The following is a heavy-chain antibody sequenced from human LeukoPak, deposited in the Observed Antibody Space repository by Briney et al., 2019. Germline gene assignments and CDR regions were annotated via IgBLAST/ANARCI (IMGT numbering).Heavy chain of an antibody. CDR2: ISYDGSNK. CDR1: GFTFSSYG. D-gene: IGHD3-9*01. CDR3: AKDKGRYDILTDYPYYYYYGMDV. J-gene: IGHJ6*02. V-gene: IGHV3-30*18. Sequence: GGSLRLSCAASGFTFSSYGMHWVRQAPGKGLEWVAVISYDGSNKYYADSVKGRFTISRDNSKNTLYLQMNSLRAEDTAVYYCAKDKGRYDILTDYPYYYYYGMDVWGQGTTVTVSS.